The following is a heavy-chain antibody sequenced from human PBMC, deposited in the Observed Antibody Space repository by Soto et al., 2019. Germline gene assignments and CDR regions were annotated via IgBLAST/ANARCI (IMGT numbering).Heavy chain of an antibody. CDR1: GFSLTTSGVG. D-gene: IGHD3-3*01. V-gene: IGHV2-5*02. CDR3: AHRVLRAVFGLVTTTAIYFDY. J-gene: IGHJ4*02. Sequence: QITLNESGPTVVKPTEPLTLTCTFSGFSLTTSGVGVGWVRQSPGKAPERLAFLYWDDDKRYSTSLKSRLTITKDTSKNQVVLTMANVDPADTASYYCAHRVLRAVFGLVTTTAIYFDYWGQGTPVVVSS. CDR2: LYWDDDK.